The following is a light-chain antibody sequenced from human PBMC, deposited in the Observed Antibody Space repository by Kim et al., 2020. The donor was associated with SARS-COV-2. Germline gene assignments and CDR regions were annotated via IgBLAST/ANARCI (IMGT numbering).Light chain of an antibody. J-gene: IGLJ3*02. Sequence: VSPEQPTSITCSGDKLWDKYACWYQQKPGQSPLLVIYQDSKRPSGIPERFSGSNSGNTATLTISGTQAMDEADYYCQAWDSSTWVFGGGTQLTVL. CDR3: QAWDSSTWV. V-gene: IGLV3-1*01. CDR1: KLWDKY. CDR2: QDS.